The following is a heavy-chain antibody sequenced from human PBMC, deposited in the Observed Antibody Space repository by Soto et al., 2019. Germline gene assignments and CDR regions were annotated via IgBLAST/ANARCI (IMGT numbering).Heavy chain of an antibody. Sequence: GGSLGLSCAASGFSFSNAWMKWVRQAPGKGLEWVGRIRSKANSYATAYAAAVKGRFTISRDDSKNTAYLQMNSLKTEDTAVYYCTSSGAVAVAGTLYYYGMDVWGQGTTVTVSS. CDR2: IRSKANSYAT. J-gene: IGHJ6*02. V-gene: IGHV3-73*01. CDR3: TSSGAVAVAGTLYYYGMDV. D-gene: IGHD6-19*01. CDR1: GFSFSNAW.